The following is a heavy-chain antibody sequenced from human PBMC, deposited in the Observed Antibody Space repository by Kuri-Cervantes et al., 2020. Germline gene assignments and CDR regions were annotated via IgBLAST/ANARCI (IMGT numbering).Heavy chain of an antibody. J-gene: IGHJ4*02. D-gene: IGHD4-17*01. CDR2: VRVNGGDK. V-gene: IGHV3-23*01. CDR3: SKAAPNNDLGEVFDY. CDR1: GFTSSTYA. Sequence: GGSLRLSFAAGGFTSSTYAKTWVRKALGKGLDWVSTVRVNGGDKKYADPVKGRFTISRDNYKNTLYLQMNSVRPEDTAVDYCSKAAPNNDLGEVFDYWGQGTLVTVSS.